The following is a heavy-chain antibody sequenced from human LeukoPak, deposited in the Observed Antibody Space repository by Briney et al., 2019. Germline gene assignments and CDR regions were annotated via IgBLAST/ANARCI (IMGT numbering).Heavy chain of an antibody. D-gene: IGHD3-3*01. J-gene: IGHJ4*02. V-gene: IGHV4-34*01. CDR2: INHSGST. CDR3: ARGIYPYYDFWSGRGSYFDY. Sequence: SETLSLTCAVYGGSFSGYYWSWIRQPPGKGLEWIGEINHSGSTNYNPSLKSRVTISVDTSKNQFSLKLSSVTAADTAVYYCARGIYPYYDFWSGRGSYFDYWGQGTLVTVSS. CDR1: GGSFSGYY.